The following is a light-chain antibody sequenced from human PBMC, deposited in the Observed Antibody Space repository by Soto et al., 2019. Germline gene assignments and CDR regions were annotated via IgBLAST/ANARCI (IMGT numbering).Light chain of an antibody. J-gene: IGKJ5*01. CDR1: QSVSSY. CDR2: DAS. Sequence: DILLTRAPATLSLSPGERAPLSCRASQSVSSYLAWYQQKPGQAPRLLIYDASNRATGIPARFSGSGSGTDFTLTISSLEPEDFAVYYCQQRSNWPAITFGQGTRLEIK. CDR3: QQRSNWPAIT. V-gene: IGKV3-11*01.